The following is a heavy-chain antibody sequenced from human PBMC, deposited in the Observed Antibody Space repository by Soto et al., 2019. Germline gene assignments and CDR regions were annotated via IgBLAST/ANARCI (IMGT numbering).Heavy chain of an antibody. V-gene: IGHV3-30-3*01. CDR3: ASRLLLGDGYGPFDY. CDR1: GFTFSSYA. Sequence: GGSLRLSCAASGFTFSSYAMQWVRQAPGKGLEWVAVISYDGSNKYYAESVKGRFTISRDNSKNRLYLQINSLRDEDTAVYYCASRLLLGDGYGPFDYWGQGTLVTVSS. J-gene: IGHJ4*02. D-gene: IGHD5-18*01. CDR2: ISYDGSNK.